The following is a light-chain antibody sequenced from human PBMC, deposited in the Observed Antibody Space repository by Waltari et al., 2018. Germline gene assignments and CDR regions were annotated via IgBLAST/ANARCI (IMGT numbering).Light chain of an antibody. CDR3: QQSYSTLRT. CDR2: AAS. Sequence: DIQMTQSPSSLSASVGDTVHITCRASQSISSYLNWDQQKPGKAPHLLFAAASRLQSGVPSRFSGSASGTYITITISMLQPEVFATYYCQQSYSTLRTFGQGTKVEIK. CDR1: QSISSY. V-gene: IGKV1-39*01. J-gene: IGKJ1*01.